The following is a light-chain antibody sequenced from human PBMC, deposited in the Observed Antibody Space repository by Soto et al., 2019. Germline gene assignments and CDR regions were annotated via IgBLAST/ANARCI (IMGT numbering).Light chain of an antibody. CDR3: LQNYNYPWT. CDR2: KAS. J-gene: IGKJ1*01. Sequence: DLQTTQSASTLSGSVGDRVTITCRASQTISSWLAWYQQKPGKAPKLLIYKASTLKSGVPSRFSGSGSGTDFTLTISSLQPEDFATYYCLQNYNYPWTFGQGTKVDI. CDR1: QTISSW. V-gene: IGKV1-5*03.